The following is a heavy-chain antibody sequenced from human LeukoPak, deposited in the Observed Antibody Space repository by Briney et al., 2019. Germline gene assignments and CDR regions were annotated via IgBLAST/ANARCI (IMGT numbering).Heavy chain of an antibody. D-gene: IGHD1-1*01. CDR3: ARDRVTDWNPSNWFDP. CDR2: INPNSGGT. CDR1: GYTFTGYY. V-gene: IGHV1-2*02. Sequence: ASVKVSCKASGYTFTGYYMHWVRQAPGQGLEWMGWINPNSGGTNYAQKFQGRVTMTRDTSISTAYMELSRLRSDDTAVYYCARDRVTDWNPSNWFDPWGQGTPVTVSS. J-gene: IGHJ5*02.